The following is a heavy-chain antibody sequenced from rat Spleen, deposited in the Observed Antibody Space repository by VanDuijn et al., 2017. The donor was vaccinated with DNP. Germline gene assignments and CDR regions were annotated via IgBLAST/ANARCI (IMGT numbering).Heavy chain of an antibody. Sequence: QVQLQQSGAELAKPGSSVKISCKASGYTFTNSYMGWIKQTTGQGLEFIGYINMGRGGTNYNEKFKGKATLTVGKSASTAFMQLSSLTPDDSAVYYCARGVGAPYWYFDFWGPGTMVTVSS. J-gene: IGHJ1*01. D-gene: IGHD5-1*01. CDR2: INMGRGGT. CDR1: GYTFTNSY. CDR3: ARGVGAPYWYFDF. V-gene: IGHV1-43*01.